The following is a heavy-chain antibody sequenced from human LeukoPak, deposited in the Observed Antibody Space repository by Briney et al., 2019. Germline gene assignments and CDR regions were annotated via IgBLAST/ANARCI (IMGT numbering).Heavy chain of an antibody. CDR1: GFTFSTYW. CDR2: INQDGREN. Sequence: GGSLRLSCAASGFTFSTYWINWVRQAPGKGLEWVANINQDGRENYYVDSVKGRFTNSRDNAKNSLYLQMNSLRAEDTAVYYCARGTSDSRVTPTRYWGQGTLVTVSS. V-gene: IGHV3-7*01. D-gene: IGHD3-22*01. J-gene: IGHJ4*02. CDR3: ARGTSDSRVTPTRY.